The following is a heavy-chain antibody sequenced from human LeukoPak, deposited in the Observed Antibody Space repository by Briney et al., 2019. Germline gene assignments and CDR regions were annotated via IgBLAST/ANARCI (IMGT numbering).Heavy chain of an antibody. CDR3: AKDISGGNSETYIDY. D-gene: IGHD4-23*01. Sequence: PGGSLRLSCAASGFTFSSNGIHWVRQAPGKGLEWVAFILYDGGYYADSVKGRFTISRDNSKNTLYLQMDSLRAEDTAVYYCAKDISGGNSETYIDYWGQGTLVAVSS. CDR1: GFTFSSNG. V-gene: IGHV3-30*02. J-gene: IGHJ4*02. CDR2: ILYDGG.